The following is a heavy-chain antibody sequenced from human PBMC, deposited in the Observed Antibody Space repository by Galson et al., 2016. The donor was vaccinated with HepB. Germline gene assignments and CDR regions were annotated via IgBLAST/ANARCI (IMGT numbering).Heavy chain of an antibody. CDR2: IYPGTSDT. CDR1: GYSFISTW. Sequence: QSGAEVKKPGESLKISCQASGYSFISTWIGWVRQMPGKGLEWMGIIYPGTSDTVYNPSFRGQVTLSADASTNTAYLHWGSLTASDTAMYYCARRVIMGEPDYWGQGTLGTVSS. D-gene: IGHD1-26*01. CDR3: ARRVIMGEPDY. J-gene: IGHJ4*02. V-gene: IGHV5-51*01.